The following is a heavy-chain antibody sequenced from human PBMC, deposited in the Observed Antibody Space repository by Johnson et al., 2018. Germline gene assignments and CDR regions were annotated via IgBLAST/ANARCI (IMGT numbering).Heavy chain of an antibody. CDR2: IRAKAYGGTT. CDR3: ARMQIMPAGWHFDY. CDR1: GFTSGDYG. V-gene: IGHV3-49*03. J-gene: IGHJ4*02. D-gene: IGHD2-2*01. Sequence: VQLVQSGGGLVQPGLSLTLSYTASGFTSGDYGMGWFRQAPGKGLEWGGFIRAKAYGGTTEYAASVKGRFTISSDDSKSNAYLQMNSLKTEDTGVYYCARMQIMPAGWHFDYWCQGTLVTVSS.